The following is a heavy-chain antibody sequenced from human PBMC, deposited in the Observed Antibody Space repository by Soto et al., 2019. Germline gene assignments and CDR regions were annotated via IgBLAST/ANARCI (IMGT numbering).Heavy chain of an antibody. J-gene: IGHJ6*03. V-gene: IGHV4-39*01. CDR1: GGSISSSSYY. D-gene: IGHD3-16*01. Sequence: QLQLQESGPGLVKPSETLSLTCTVSGGSISSSSYYWGWIRQPPGKGLEWIGSIYYSGSTYYNPSLKSRVTISVDTSKNQFSLKLSSVTAADTAVYYCARLEGGSNYYYYYMDVWGKGTTVTVSS. CDR3: ARLEGGSNYYYYYMDV. CDR2: IYYSGST.